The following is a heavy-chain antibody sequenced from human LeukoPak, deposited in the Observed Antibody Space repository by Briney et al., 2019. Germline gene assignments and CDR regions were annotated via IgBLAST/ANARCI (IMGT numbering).Heavy chain of an antibody. J-gene: IGHJ4*02. CDR1: GFIFRNYG. V-gene: IGHV3-23*01. D-gene: IGHD5-24*01. CDR3: ARVADGYNPFDY. CDR2: VSPNGETA. Sequence: GGSLRLSCAASGFIFRNYGMNWVRQPPGKGLEWVSGVSPNGETAYYADSVKGRFTISRDNSKNTLYLQMNSLRAEDTAVYYCARVADGYNPFDYWGQGTLVTVSS.